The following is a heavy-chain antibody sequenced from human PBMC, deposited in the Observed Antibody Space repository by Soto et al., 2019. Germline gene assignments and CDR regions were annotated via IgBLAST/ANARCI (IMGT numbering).Heavy chain of an antibody. CDR3: SGAVSLDSAHFSLY. D-gene: IGHD1-26*01. CDR2: IRNQRYKATK. CDR1: GFPFADSP. Sequence: PGGSLRLPCTGSGFPFADSPINWVRHAPGTGPKWVGLIRNQRYKATKKYAAAVKRRPIISRDTSNSIAYVRINGKNIAVSAIYYCSGAVSLDSAHFSLYLGQGTGVSVSS. V-gene: IGHV3-49*04. J-gene: IGHJ4*02.